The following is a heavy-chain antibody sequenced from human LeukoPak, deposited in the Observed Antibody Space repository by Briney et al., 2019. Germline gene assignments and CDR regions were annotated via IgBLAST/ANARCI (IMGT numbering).Heavy chain of an antibody. Sequence: SETLSLTRTVSGGSISNYYGNSIRQPPAKGLERIGYLYYSGSTNYNPSLKSRVTISVDTSKNQFSLKLSSVTAADTAVYYCARDRSRDGYNLAYWGQGTLVTVSS. CDR2: LYYSGST. CDR1: GGSISNYY. J-gene: IGHJ4*02. D-gene: IGHD5-24*01. CDR3: ARDRSRDGYNLAY. V-gene: IGHV4-59*01.